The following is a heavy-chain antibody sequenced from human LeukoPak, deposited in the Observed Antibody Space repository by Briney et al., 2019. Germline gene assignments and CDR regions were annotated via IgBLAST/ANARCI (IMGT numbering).Heavy chain of an antibody. CDR1: GFTFSSYA. V-gene: IGHV3-23*01. CDR2: ISGSGGST. D-gene: IGHD3-10*01. J-gene: IGHJ4*02. Sequence: GGSLRLSCAASGFTFSSYAMSWVRQAPGKGLEWVSAISGSGGSTCYADSVKGRFTISRDNSKNTLYLQMNSLRAEDTAVYYCAKSPRSGAKQYYFDYWGQGTLVTVSS. CDR3: AKSPRSGAKQYYFDY.